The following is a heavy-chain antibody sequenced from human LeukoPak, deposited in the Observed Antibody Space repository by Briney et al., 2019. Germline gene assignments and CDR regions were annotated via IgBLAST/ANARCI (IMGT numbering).Heavy chain of an antibody. CDR3: ASDDYGGRVFQH. D-gene: IGHD4-23*01. J-gene: IGHJ1*01. CDR1: GGSVSSNYH. V-gene: IGHV4-39*07. CDR2: IYYSGNT. Sequence: SETLSLTCTVSGGSVSSNYHWGWIRQPPGKGLEWIASIYYSGNTYYNPSLKSRVTISVDTSKNQFSLKLSSVTAADTAVYYCASDDYGGRVFQHWGQGTLVTVSS.